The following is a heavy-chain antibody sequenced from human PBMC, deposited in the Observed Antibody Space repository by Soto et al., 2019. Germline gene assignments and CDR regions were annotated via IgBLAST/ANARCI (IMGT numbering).Heavy chain of an antibody. CDR1: GYTFTSYG. J-gene: IGHJ4*02. V-gene: IGHV1-18*01. D-gene: IGHD3-9*01. Sequence: ASVKVSCKASGYTFTSYGISWVRLAPGQGLEWMGWISAYNGNTNYAQKLQGRVTMTTDTSTSTAYMELRSLRSDDTAVYYCARDFYDILTGYYPDYWGQGTQVTVSS. CDR3: ARDFYDILTGYYPDY. CDR2: ISAYNGNT.